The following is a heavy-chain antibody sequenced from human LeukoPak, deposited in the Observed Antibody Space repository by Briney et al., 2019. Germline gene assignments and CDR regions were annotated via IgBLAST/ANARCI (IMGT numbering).Heavy chain of an antibody. Sequence: GRSLRLSCAASGFTFSSYAMHWVRQAPGKGLEWVAVISYDGSNKYYADSVKGRFTISRDNPKNTLYLQMNSLRAEDTAVYYCARDHGENWNNYYYYYMDVWGKGTTVTVSS. CDR2: ISYDGSNK. V-gene: IGHV3-30*01. J-gene: IGHJ6*03. D-gene: IGHD1/OR15-1a*01. CDR1: GFTFSSYA. CDR3: ARDHGENWNNYYYYYMDV.